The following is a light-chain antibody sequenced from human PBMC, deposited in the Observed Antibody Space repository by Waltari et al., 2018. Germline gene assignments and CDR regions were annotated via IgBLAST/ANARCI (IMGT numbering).Light chain of an antibody. V-gene: IGKV3-20*01. CDR2: GAS. CDR3: QHYVRLPAT. J-gene: IGKJ1*01. CDR1: QSVSRA. Sequence: EIVLTQSRGTLSLSLGERATVSCRASQSVSRALAWYQQKPGQAPRLLIYGASTRATGIPDRFSGSGSGTDFSLTIIRLEPDDFAVYFCQHYVRLPATFGQGTKVEIK.